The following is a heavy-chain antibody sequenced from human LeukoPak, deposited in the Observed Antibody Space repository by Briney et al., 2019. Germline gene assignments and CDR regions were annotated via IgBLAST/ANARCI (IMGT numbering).Heavy chain of an antibody. J-gene: IGHJ4*02. V-gene: IGHV3-23*01. D-gene: IGHD6-13*01. CDR2: INGGGVNT. CDR3: AKGPKSGTFDY. CDR1: GFTFSSYA. Sequence: GGSLRLSCAASGFTFSSYAMSWVRQAPGKGLEWVSAINGGGVNTYYADSVKGRFTVSRDNSKNTLYLQMNSLRAEDTAVYYCAKGPKSGTFDYWGQGTLATVSS.